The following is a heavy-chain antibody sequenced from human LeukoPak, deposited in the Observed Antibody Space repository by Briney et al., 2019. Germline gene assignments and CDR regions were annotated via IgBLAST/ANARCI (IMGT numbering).Heavy chain of an antibody. D-gene: IGHD4-23*01. CDR2: IYPGDSNT. Sequence: GESLKISCKGSGYGFTHNWIGWVRQMPGKGLDLIGIIYPGDSNTTYSPSFQGQVTISADESITSAYLQWSSLKASDTAMYYCARLTNYGGKSPISSDAFDFWGRGTMVTVSS. V-gene: IGHV5-51*01. CDR3: ARLTNYGGKSPISSDAFDF. J-gene: IGHJ3*01. CDR1: GYGFTHNW.